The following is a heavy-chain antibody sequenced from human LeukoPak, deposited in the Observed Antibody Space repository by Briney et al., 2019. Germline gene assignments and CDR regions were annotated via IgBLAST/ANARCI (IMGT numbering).Heavy chain of an antibody. CDR1: GFTFSSYW. CDR3: ARHGRYYDFWSGPGYYYYGMDA. Sequence: PGGSLRLSCAASGFTFSSYWMSWVRQAPGKGLEWVANIKQDGSEKYYVDSVKGRFTISRDNAKNSLYLQMNSLRAEDTAVYYCARHGRYYDFWSGPGYYYYGMDAWGQGTTVTVSS. D-gene: IGHD3-3*01. J-gene: IGHJ6*02. V-gene: IGHV3-7*01. CDR2: IKQDGSEK.